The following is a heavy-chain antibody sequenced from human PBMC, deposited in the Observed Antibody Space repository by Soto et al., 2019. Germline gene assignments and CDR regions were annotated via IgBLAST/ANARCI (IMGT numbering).Heavy chain of an antibody. CDR2: MNPISGNT. J-gene: IGHJ5*02. CDR1: GYTFTSYD. V-gene: IGHV1-8*01. CDR3: ARGRVSVGWFDP. D-gene: IGHD2-15*01. Sequence: QVQLVQSGAEVKKPGASVKVSCKASGYTFTSYDINWVRQATGQGLEWVGWMNPISGNTGYGQKFQGSVTMTRNTSISTAYMELISLRSEDSAVYYGARGRVSVGWFDPWGQGTLVTVSS.